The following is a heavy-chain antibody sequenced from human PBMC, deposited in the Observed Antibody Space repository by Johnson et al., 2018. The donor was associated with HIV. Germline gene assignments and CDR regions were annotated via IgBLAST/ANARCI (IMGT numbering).Heavy chain of an antibody. CDR1: GFTVSSNY. J-gene: IGHJ3*02. CDR2: IYSGGST. V-gene: IGHV3-66*01. Sequence: EVQLVESGGGVVRPGGSLRLSCAASGFTVSSNYMSWVRKAPGKGLEWVSVIYSGGSTYYADSVKGRFTISRDNSKNTLYLQMNSLRAEDTAVYYCARASDAFDIWGQGTMVTVSS. CDR3: ARASDAFDI.